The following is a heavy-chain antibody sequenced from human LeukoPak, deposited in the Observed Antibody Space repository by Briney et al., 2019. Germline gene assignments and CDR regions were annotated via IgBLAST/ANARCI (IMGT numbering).Heavy chain of an antibody. CDR1: GFTLCSYA. V-gene: IGHV3-23*01. J-gene: IGHJ4*02. CDR3: AKEPTFDY. D-gene: IGHD2/OR15-2a*01. Sequence: GGAPGLSFAAPGFTLCSYAMSWGRPAPGEGLEWVSAISGSGGSTYYADSVKGRFTISRDNSKNTLYLQMNSLRAEDTAVYYCAKEPTFDYWGQGTLVTVSS. CDR2: ISGSGGST.